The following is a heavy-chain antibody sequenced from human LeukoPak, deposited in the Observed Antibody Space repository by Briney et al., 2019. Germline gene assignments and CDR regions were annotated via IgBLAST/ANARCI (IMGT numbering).Heavy chain of an antibody. Sequence: GGSLRLSCAASGFAVSSNHMNWVRQAPGKGLEWVSVIFNGGSTYYADSVKGRFTISRDNSKNTLYLQMNSLRAEDTAVYYCALTVYGSGSYWDYWGQGTLVTVSS. CDR3: ALTVYGSGSYWDY. D-gene: IGHD3-10*01. CDR2: IFNGGST. CDR1: GFAVSSNH. V-gene: IGHV3-53*01. J-gene: IGHJ4*02.